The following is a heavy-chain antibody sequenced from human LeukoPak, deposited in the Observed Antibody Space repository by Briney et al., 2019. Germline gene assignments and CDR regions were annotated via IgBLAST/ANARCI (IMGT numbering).Heavy chain of an antibody. Sequence: GGSLRLSCAASGFTFSSFGIHWVRQAPGKGLEWVAVISYDGSYEYYADSVKGRFTISRDNSKNTLYLQMNSLRAEDTAVYYCAKDLRSGRYGEYFDYWGQGTLVTVSS. CDR3: AKDLRSGRYGEYFDY. J-gene: IGHJ4*02. CDR2: ISYDGSYE. CDR1: GFTFSSFG. V-gene: IGHV3-30*18. D-gene: IGHD6-19*01.